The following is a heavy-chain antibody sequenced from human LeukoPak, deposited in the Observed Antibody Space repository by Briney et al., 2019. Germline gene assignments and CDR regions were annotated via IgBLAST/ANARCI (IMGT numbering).Heavy chain of an antibody. V-gene: IGHV4-39*01. CDR3: ARYYYSILFRQPVGYFDS. CDR1: GVTINNSHDY. D-gene: IGHD3-9*01. Sequence: PAETLSLTCSVSGVTINNSHDYWGWIRQTPGKTLDWIGNVHSAGNTYYNPSVRSRLNLSVDTSKNQFSLKLNSVTAADTAVYYCARYYYSILFRQPVGYFDSWGQGILVTVSS. CDR2: VHSAGNT. J-gene: IGHJ4*02.